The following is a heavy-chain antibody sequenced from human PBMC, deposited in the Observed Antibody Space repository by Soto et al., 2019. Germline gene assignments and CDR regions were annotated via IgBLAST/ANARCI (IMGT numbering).Heavy chain of an antibody. Sequence: PGGSLRLSCVASGFTFISSYWMSWVRQAPGKGLEWVANIKQDGSEKYYVDSVKGRFTISRDNAKNSLYLQMNSLRAEDTAVYYCARGWKYYYYGMDVWGQGTKVPVSS. CDR2: IKQDGSEK. CDR3: ARGWKYYYYGMDV. J-gene: IGHJ6*02. V-gene: IGHV3-7*01. D-gene: IGHD1-1*01. CDR1: GFTFISSYW.